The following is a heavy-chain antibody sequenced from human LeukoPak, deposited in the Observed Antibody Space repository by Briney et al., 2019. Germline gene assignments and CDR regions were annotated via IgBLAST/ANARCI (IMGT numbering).Heavy chain of an antibody. J-gene: IGHJ3*02. CDR2: IYHSGST. CDR3: ARGPAARRFAFDI. CDR1: GGSISSGGYY. Sequence: SSETLSLTCTVSGGSISSGGYYWSWIRQHPGKGLEWIGYIYHSGSTYYNPSLKSRVTISVDRSKNQFSLKLSSVTAADTAVYYCARGPAARRFAFDIWGQGTMVTVSS. D-gene: IGHD6-6*01. V-gene: IGHV4-30-2*01.